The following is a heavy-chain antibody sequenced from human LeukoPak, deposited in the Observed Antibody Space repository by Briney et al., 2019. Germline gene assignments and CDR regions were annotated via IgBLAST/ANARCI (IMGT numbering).Heavy chain of an antibody. V-gene: IGHV1-8*01. Sequence: GASVKVCCKASGYTFTSYDINWVRQATGQGLEWMGWINPNSGNTGYAQKSEGRVTMTRNTSISTAYMDLSSLSAEDSAGYYCARGAHRVVGAPRSDFDYWGQGTLVTVSS. CDR3: ARGAHRVVGAPRSDFDY. J-gene: IGHJ4*02. D-gene: IGHD1-26*01. CDR1: GYTFTSYD. CDR2: INPNSGNT.